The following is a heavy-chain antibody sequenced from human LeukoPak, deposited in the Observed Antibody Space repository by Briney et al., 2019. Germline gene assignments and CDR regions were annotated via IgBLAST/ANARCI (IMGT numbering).Heavy chain of an antibody. J-gene: IGHJ4*02. V-gene: IGHV1-69*05. CDR3: AREQQLLFDY. D-gene: IGHD6-13*01. CDR2: IIPSVGPA. CDR1: GGSFSNSA. Sequence: GASVKVSCKASGGSFSNSAFNWVRQAPGQGPEWMGDIIPSVGPANYAQRFQGRVTITTDESTTTAYMDLSSLRSEDTAVYYCAREQQLLFDYWGQGTLVTVSS.